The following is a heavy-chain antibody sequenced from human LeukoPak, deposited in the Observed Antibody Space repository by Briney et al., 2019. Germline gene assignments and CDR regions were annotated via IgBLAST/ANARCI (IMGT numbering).Heavy chain of an antibody. Sequence: ASVKVSCKVSGYTLTELSMHWVRQAPGKGLEGMGGFDPEDGETIYAQTFQGRVTMTEDTSTDTAYMELSSLRSEDTAVYYCATGDYYDSSPLEYWGQGTLVTVSS. D-gene: IGHD3-22*01. CDR2: FDPEDGET. V-gene: IGHV1-24*01. CDR1: GYTLTELS. CDR3: ATGDYYDSSPLEY. J-gene: IGHJ4*02.